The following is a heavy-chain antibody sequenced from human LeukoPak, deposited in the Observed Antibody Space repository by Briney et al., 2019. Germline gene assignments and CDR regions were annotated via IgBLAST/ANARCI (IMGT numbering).Heavy chain of an antibody. CDR3: ARAPIVLVVYASGGRFDP. V-gene: IGHV4-34*01. Sequence: SETLSLTCAVYGGSFSGYYWSRIRQPPGKGLEWIGEINHSGSTNYNPSLKSRVTISVDTSKNQFSLKLSSVTAADTAVYYCARAPIVLVVYASGGRFDPWGQGTLVTVSS. J-gene: IGHJ5*02. D-gene: IGHD2-8*02. CDR2: INHSGST. CDR1: GGSFSGYY.